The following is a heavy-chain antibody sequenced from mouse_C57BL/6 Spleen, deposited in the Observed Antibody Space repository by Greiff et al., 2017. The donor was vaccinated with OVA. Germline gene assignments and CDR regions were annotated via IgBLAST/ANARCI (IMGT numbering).Heavy chain of an antibody. V-gene: IGHV1-50*01. J-gene: IGHJ4*01. CDR1: GYTFTSYW. CDR3: ARAGNHYAMDY. D-gene: IGHD2-1*01. CDR2: IDPSDSYT. Sequence: QVQLQQPGAELVKPGASVKLSCKASGYTFTSYWMQWVKQRPGQGLEWIGEIDPSDSYTNYNQKFKGKATLTVDTSSSTAYMQLSSLTSEDSAVYYCARAGNHYAMDYWGKGTSVTVSS.